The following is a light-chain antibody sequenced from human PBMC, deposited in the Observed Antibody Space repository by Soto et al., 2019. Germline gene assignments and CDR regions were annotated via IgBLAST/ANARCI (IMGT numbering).Light chain of an antibody. CDR3: MLSYSGARV. CDR1: TGAVTSSHF. V-gene: IGLV7-46*01. CDR2: DTT. J-gene: IGLJ2*01. Sequence: QAVVTQEPSLTVSPGGTVTLTCGSSTGAVTSSHFPYWFQQKPGQAPRTLIYDTTNKHSWTPARFSGSLLGGKAALTLSGAQPEDEAEYYCMLSYSGARVFGGGTKVTVL.